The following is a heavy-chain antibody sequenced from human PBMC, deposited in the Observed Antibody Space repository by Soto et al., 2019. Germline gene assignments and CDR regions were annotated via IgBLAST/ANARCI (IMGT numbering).Heavy chain of an antibody. D-gene: IGHD1-1*01. CDR1: GFNFTSRG. V-gene: IGHV3-30*18. Sequence: QGQLAESGGGVVQPGMSLRLSCAASGFNFTSRGMHWVRQSPGKGLEWVADISHDGKNKFYVDSVKGRFTISRDNSKNTLFLQMHNVRAGDTAVYYCAKDLGSLTTGFAYYGMDVWGQGTTVTVS. CDR2: ISHDGKNK. J-gene: IGHJ6*02. CDR3: AKDLGSLTTGFAYYGMDV.